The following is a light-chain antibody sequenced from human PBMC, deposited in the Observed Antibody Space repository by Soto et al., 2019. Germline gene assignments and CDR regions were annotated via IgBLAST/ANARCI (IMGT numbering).Light chain of an antibody. CDR1: SSDVGGYNY. V-gene: IGLV2-11*01. CDR3: SSYAGSDTMI. CDR2: DVT. Sequence: QSVLTQPRSVSGSPGQSVTISCTGTSSDVGGYNYVSWYQQHPGKAPKLFIYDVTERPSGVTDRFSASKSGNTASLTISGLQAEDEADYYCSSYAGSDTMIFGGGTKLTVL. J-gene: IGLJ2*01.